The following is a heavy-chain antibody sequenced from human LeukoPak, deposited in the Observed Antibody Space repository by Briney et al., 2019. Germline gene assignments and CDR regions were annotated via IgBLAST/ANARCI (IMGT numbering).Heavy chain of an antibody. Sequence: SEALSLTCTVSGASISSYYWSWVRQPPGKGLEWHGYIYYSGSNNSHASLKSRVNISVDTSKNQFSLTLSSVTAADTVVYYCARSGPISITMVRGVITPYYYYGMDVWGQGTTVTVSS. CDR2: IYYSGSN. J-gene: IGHJ6*02. CDR3: ARSGPISITMVRGVITPYYYYGMDV. V-gene: IGHV4-59*01. CDR1: GASISSYY. D-gene: IGHD3-10*01.